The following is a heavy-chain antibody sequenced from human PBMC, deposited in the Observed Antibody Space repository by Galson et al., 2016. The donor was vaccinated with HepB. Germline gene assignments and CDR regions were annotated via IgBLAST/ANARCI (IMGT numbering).Heavy chain of an antibody. V-gene: IGHV3-30*04. CDR1: GFTFSAYA. J-gene: IGHJ6*02. CDR2: ISYDGSRK. CDR3: ARVMYDFRDYYHYYGMDV. D-gene: IGHD3-3*01. Sequence: SLRLSCAASGFTFSAYAMSWVRQAPGKGLEWVAVISYDGSRKDYADSVKGRFTISRDNSKSTLNLQMKSLRPEDSAVYYCARVMYDFRDYYHYYGMDVWGQGTTVTVSS.